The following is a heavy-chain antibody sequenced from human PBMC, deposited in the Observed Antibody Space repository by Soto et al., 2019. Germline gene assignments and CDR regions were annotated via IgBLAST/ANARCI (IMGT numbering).Heavy chain of an antibody. J-gene: IGHJ6*02. V-gene: IGHV3-15*01. D-gene: IGHD4-4*01. CDR2: IKSKTDGGTT. Sequence: RGSLRLSCAGSGFTFSSAWMSWVLQAPGKGLEWVGRIKSKTDGGTTDYAAPVKGRFAISRDDSKNTLYLQMNSLKTEDTAVYYCTVTGRPRAQYYYYYYGMDVWGQGTTVTVSS. CDR1: GFTFSSAW. CDR3: TVTGRPRAQYYYYYYGMDV.